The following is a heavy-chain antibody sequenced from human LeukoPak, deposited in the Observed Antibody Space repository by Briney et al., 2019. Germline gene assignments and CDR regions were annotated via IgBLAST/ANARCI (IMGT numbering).Heavy chain of an antibody. CDR3: ARDPGYYDFWRVGSDY. V-gene: IGHV3-21*01. Sequence: MSGGSLRLSCAASGFSFSSHGMSWVRQAPGKGLEWVSSISSSSSYIYYADSVKGRFTISRDNAKNSLYLQMNSLRAEDTAVYYCARDPGYYDFWRVGSDYWGQGTLVTVSS. CDR2: ISSSSSYI. CDR1: GFSFSSHG. D-gene: IGHD3-3*01. J-gene: IGHJ4*02.